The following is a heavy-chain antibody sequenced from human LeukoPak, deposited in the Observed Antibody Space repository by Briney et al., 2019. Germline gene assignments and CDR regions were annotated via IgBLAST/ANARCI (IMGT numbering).Heavy chain of an antibody. Sequence: GASVNVSCKASGYTFTSYYMHWVRQAPGQGLEWMGIINPSGGSTSYAQKFQGRVTMTRDTSTSTVYMELSSLRSEDTAVYYCARANGDYSRSGGMDVWGQGTTVIVSS. CDR2: INPSGGST. D-gene: IGHD4-17*01. V-gene: IGHV1-46*01. CDR3: ARANGDYSRSGGMDV. CDR1: GYTFTSYY. J-gene: IGHJ6*02.